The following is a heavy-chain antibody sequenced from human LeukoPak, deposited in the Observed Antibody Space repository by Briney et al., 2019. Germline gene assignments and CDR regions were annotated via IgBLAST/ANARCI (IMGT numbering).Heavy chain of an antibody. CDR3: ARGTYYYDSSGKNTPYYFDY. CDR2: MNPNSGNT. V-gene: IGHV1-8*01. CDR1: GYTFTSYD. J-gene: IGHJ4*02. Sequence: ASVKVSCKASGYTFTSYDINWVRQATGQGLEWMGWMNPNSGNTNYAQKLQGRVTMTTDTSTSTAYMELRSLRSDDTAVYYCARGTYYYDSSGKNTPYYFDYWGQGTLVTVSS. D-gene: IGHD3-22*01.